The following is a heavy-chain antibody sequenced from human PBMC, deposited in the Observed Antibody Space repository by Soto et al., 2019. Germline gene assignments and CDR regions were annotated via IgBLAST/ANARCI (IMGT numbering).Heavy chain of an antibody. CDR3: ARDDIPGRAVAIYGMDV. CDR1: GFTFSNYG. D-gene: IGHD6-19*01. V-gene: IGHV3-33*01. Sequence: GGSLRLSCAASGFTFSNYGMHWVRQAPGKGLEWVAVIWYDGSNKYYADPVKGRFTISRDNSKNTLYLQINSLRAEDTAVYYCARDDIPGRAVAIYGMDVWGQGPTVTVSS. CDR2: IWYDGSNK. J-gene: IGHJ6*02.